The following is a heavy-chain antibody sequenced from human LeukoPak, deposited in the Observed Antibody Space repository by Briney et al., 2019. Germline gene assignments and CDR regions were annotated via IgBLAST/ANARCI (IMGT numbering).Heavy chain of an antibody. J-gene: IGHJ5*02. Sequence: PGGSLRLACAACGFTVSSNYMSWVRQAPGKGLEWISVIYSGGHTYYADSVKGRFTISRDISKNTLYLQMNSLRAEDTAVYYCARGITGTNNWFDPWGQGTLVTVYS. CDR3: ARGITGTNNWFDP. D-gene: IGHD1-7*01. V-gene: IGHV3-53*01. CDR1: GFTVSSNY. CDR2: IYSGGHT.